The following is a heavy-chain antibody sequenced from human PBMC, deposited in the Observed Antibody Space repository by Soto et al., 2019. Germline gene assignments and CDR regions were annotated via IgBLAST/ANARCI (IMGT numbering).Heavy chain of an antibody. V-gene: IGHV4-34*01. Sequence: QVQLQQWGAGLLKPSETLSLTCAVYGGSFSGYYWSWIRQPPGKGLEWIGEINHSGSTNYNPALKSRVTISVDTYKNQFSLKLSSVTAADTAVYYCARGVLPLAAAWSYWGQGALVTVSS. CDR1: GGSFSGYY. D-gene: IGHD6-13*01. J-gene: IGHJ4*02. CDR2: INHSGST. CDR3: ARGVLPLAAAWSY.